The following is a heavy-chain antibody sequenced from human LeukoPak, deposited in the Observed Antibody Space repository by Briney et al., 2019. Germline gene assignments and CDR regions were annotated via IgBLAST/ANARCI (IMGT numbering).Heavy chain of an antibody. CDR2: ISSTDSPI. V-gene: IGHV3-48*03. Sequence: PGGSLRLSCVVSGFTFRNEEMNWVRQAPGRGLEWIAYISSTDSPISYGDSVKGRFTISRDNAKNSLYLQMNSLRVDDTAIYYCARGGNYPPFDYWGQGALVAVSS. J-gene: IGHJ4*02. CDR3: ARGGNYPPFDY. CDR1: GFTFRNEE. D-gene: IGHD1-26*01.